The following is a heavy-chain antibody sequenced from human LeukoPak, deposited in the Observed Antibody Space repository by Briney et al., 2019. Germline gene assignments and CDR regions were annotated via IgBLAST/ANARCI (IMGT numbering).Heavy chain of an antibody. Sequence: SETLSLTCTVSGDSISSGSYYWGWIRQPPGKGLEWIGSMYFSGNTYYNPSLKSRVTISIDAYENQFSLKLNSVTAADTAVYYCARGSSSGWYESFDYWGQGTLVTVSS. D-gene: IGHD6-19*01. V-gene: IGHV4-39*07. CDR2: MYFSGNT. J-gene: IGHJ4*02. CDR3: ARGSSSGWYESFDY. CDR1: GDSISSGSYY.